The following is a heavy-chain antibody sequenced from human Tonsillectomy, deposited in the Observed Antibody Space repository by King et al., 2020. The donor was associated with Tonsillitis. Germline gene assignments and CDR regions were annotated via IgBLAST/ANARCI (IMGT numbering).Heavy chain of an antibody. V-gene: IGHV3-48*03. Sequence: VQLVESGGGLVQPGGSLRLSCAASGFTFSSYEMNWVRQAPGKGLEWVSYISSSGSTIYYADSVKGRFTISRDNAKNSLYLQMNSLRAEDTAVYYCARESYSWYGGFDYWGQGTLVTVSS. CDR1: GFTFSSYE. D-gene: IGHD6-13*01. CDR2: ISSSGSTI. CDR3: ARESYSWYGGFDY. J-gene: IGHJ4*02.